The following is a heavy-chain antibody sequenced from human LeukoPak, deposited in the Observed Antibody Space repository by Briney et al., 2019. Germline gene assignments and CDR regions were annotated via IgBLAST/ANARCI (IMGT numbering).Heavy chain of an antibody. J-gene: IGHJ4*02. CDR2: IYYSGST. CDR3: ARHKPGERLFDY. Sequence: SETLPLTCTVSGGSISSSSYYWGWIRQPPGKGLEWIGSIYYSGSTYYNPSLKSRVTISVDTSKNQFSLKLSSVTAADTAVYYCARHKPGERLFDYWGQGTLVTVSS. CDR1: GGSISSSSYY. V-gene: IGHV4-39*01. D-gene: IGHD3-16*01.